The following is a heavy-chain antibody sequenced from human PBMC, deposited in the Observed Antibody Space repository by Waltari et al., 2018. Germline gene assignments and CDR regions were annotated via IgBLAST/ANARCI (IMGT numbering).Heavy chain of an antibody. D-gene: IGHD2-15*01. CDR1: GYTFTSYA. J-gene: IGHJ4*02. V-gene: IGHV7-4-1*02. CDR2: INTNTGNP. Sequence: KASGYTFTSYAMNWVRQAPGQGLEWMGWINTNTGNPTYAQGFTGRFVFSLDTSVSTAYLQISSLKAEDTAVYYCAREYCSGGSCYGDYWGQGTLVTVSS. CDR3: AREYCSGGSCYGDY.